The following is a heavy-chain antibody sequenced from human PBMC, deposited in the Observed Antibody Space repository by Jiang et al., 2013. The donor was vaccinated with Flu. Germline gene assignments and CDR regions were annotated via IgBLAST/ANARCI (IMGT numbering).Heavy chain of an antibody. V-gene: IGHV3-33*05. Sequence: VQLVESGGGVVQPGRSLRLSCAASGFTFSSYGMHWVRQAPGKGLEWVAVISYDGSNKYYADSVKGRFTISRDNSKNTLYLQMNSLRAEDTAVYYCARDLYFYGDSHYYGMDVWGQGTTVTVSS. CDR1: GFTFSSYG. CDR3: ARDLYFYGDSHYYGMDV. J-gene: IGHJ6*02. D-gene: IGHD4-17*01. CDR2: ISYDGSNK.